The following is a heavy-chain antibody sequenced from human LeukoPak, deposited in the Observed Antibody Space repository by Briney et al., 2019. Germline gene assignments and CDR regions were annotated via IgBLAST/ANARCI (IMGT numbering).Heavy chain of an antibody. V-gene: IGHV3-48*02. Sequence: PGGSLRLSCAASGFTFSSYGMNWVRQAPGKGLEWVSYISSSDTIYYADSVKGRFTISRNNAKNSLYLQMNSLRDEDTAVYYCVRLNWRRKAFDVWGQGTMVTVSS. CDR3: VRLNWRRKAFDV. J-gene: IGHJ3*01. CDR1: GFTFSSYG. CDR2: ISSSDTI. D-gene: IGHD1-20*01.